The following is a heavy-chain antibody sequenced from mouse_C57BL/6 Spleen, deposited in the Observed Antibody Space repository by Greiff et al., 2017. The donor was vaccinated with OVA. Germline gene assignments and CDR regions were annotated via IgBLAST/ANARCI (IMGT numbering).Heavy chain of an antibody. CDR3: TGWLLVGIAY. Sequence: EVQGVESGGGLVQPGGSMKLSCVASGFTFSNYWMNWVRQSPEKGLEWVAQIRLKSDNYATHYAESVKGRFTISRDDSKSSVYLQMNNLRAEDTGIYYCTGWLLVGIAYWGQGTLVTVSA. J-gene: IGHJ3*01. V-gene: IGHV6-3*01. D-gene: IGHD2-3*01. CDR1: GFTFSNYW. CDR2: IRLKSDNYAT.